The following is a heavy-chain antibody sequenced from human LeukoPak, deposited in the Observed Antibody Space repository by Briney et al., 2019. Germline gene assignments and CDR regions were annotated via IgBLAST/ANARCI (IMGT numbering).Heavy chain of an antibody. J-gene: IGHJ4*02. V-gene: IGHV4-4*07. CDR1: GASISTYH. D-gene: IGHD3-22*01. CDR3: ARGAIYDSSALDY. Sequence: PSETLSLTCSVSGASISTYHWNWVRQTAGKGLEWIGRIYTSGSTNYNPSLKSRVTMSVDTSKNQFSLKLSSVTAADTAVYYCARGAIYDSSALDYWGQGTLVTVSS. CDR2: IYTSGST.